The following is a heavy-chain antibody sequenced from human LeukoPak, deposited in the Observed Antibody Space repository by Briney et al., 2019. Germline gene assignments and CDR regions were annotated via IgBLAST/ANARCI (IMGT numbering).Heavy chain of an antibody. J-gene: IGHJ4*02. CDR3: ARDYPAAGILP. V-gene: IGHV4-59*01. CDR1: GGSISSYY. Sequence: PSETLSLTCTVSGGSISSYYWSWIRQPPGKGLEWIGYIYYSGSTNYNPSLKSRVTISVDTSKNQFSLKLSSVTAADTAVYYCARDYPAAGILPWGQGTLVTVSS. D-gene: IGHD6-13*01. CDR2: IYYSGST.